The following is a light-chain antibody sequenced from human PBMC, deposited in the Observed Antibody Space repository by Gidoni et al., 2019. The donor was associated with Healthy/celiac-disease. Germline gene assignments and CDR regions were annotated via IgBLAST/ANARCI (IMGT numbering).Light chain of an antibody. Sequence: EIVLTQSPATLSLSPGERATLSCRASQSVSSYLAWYQQKHGQAPRLLIYDASNRATGIPARFSGSGSGTDFTLTISSLEPEDFAVYYCQQRSNWPPTLTFGGXTKVEIK. CDR1: QSVSSY. J-gene: IGKJ4*01. CDR3: QQRSNWPPTLT. V-gene: IGKV3-11*01. CDR2: DAS.